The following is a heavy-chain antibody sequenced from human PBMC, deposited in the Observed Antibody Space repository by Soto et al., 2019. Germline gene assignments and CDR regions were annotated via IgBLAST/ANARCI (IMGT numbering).Heavy chain of an antibody. Sequence: QVQLVESGGGVVQPGRSLRLSCAASGFTFSIYGMHWVRQAPGKGLEWVAVIWNDGSNKYYGDSVKGRFTISRDNSKNTLYLHMNSLRADGTAVYYCARAVGPFDYWGQGTLVTVSS. CDR1: GFTFSIYG. CDR2: IWNDGSNK. J-gene: IGHJ4*02. D-gene: IGHD3-16*01. V-gene: IGHV3-33*01. CDR3: ARAVGPFDY.